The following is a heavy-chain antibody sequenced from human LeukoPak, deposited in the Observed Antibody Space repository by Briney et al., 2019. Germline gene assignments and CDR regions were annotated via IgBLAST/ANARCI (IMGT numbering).Heavy chain of an antibody. Sequence: ASVKVSCKVSGYTLTELSMHWVRQAPGKGLEWMGGFDPEDGETICAQKFQGRVTMTEDTSTDTAYMELSSLRSEDTAVYYCATAANHYYDSSGYYFPDYWGQGTLVTVSS. D-gene: IGHD3-22*01. V-gene: IGHV1-24*01. J-gene: IGHJ4*02. CDR1: GYTLTELS. CDR2: FDPEDGET. CDR3: ATAANHYYDSSGYYFPDY.